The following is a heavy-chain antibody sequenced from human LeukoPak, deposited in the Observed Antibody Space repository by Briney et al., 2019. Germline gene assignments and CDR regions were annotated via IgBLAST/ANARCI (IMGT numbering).Heavy chain of an antibody. CDR2: ISSSSSYI. J-gene: IGHJ6*02. V-gene: IGHV3-21*01. CDR1: GFTFSSYS. Sequence: GGSLRLSCAASGFTFSSYSMNWVRQAPGKGLEWVSSISSSSSYIYYADSVKGRFTISRDDAKNSLYLQMNSLRAEDTAVYYCARDPDSSGYYRLRYYYYGMDVWGQGTTVTVSS. D-gene: IGHD3-22*01. CDR3: ARDPDSSGYYRLRYYYYGMDV.